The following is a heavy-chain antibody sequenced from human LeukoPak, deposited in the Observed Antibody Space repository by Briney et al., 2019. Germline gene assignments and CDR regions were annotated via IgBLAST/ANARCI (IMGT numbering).Heavy chain of an antibody. CDR2: ISAHYGNT. J-gene: IGHJ6*02. D-gene: IGHD3-16*01. Sequence: ASVKVSCKASGYTFSSQTYGMSWVRQAPGQGLEWMGWISAHYGNTHYAERFQGRVTMTTDTSTNTAYMELRSLRSDDTAIYCARDQADTHLGYYYYGMDVWGQGTTVTVFS. V-gene: IGHV1-18*01. CDR1: GYTFSSQTYG. CDR3: ARDQADTHLGYYYYGMDV.